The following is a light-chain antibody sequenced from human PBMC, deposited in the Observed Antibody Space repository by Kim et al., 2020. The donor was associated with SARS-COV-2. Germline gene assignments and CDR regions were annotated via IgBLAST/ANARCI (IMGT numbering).Light chain of an antibody. CDR3: QQYYSYPWT. CDR2: AAS. Sequence: ASPGDRVTITFRASQGISSYLAWYQQKPGKAPKLLIYAASTLQSGVPSRFSGSGSGTDFTLTISCLQSEDFATYYCQQYYSYPWTFGQGTKVDIK. J-gene: IGKJ1*01. V-gene: IGKV1-8*01. CDR1: QGISSY.